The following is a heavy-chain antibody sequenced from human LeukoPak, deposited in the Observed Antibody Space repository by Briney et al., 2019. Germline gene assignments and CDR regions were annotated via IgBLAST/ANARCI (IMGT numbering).Heavy chain of an antibody. CDR1: GFTFDDYG. Sequence: GGSLRLPCAASGFTFDDYGMSWVRQAPGKGLEWVSGINWNGGSTGYADSVKGRSTVSRDNAKNSLYLQMNSLRAEDTALYYCARGRIIRGYFDYWGQGTLVTVSS. V-gene: IGHV3-20*04. D-gene: IGHD2/OR15-2a*01. CDR2: INWNGGST. J-gene: IGHJ4*02. CDR3: ARGRIIRGYFDY.